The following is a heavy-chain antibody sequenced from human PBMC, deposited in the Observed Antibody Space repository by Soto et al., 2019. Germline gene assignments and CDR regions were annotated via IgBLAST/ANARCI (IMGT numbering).Heavy chain of an antibody. J-gene: IGHJ4*02. CDR2: IYYSGST. Sequence: QLQLQESGPGLVKPSETLFLTCTVSGGSISSSSYYWGWIRQPPGKGLEWIGSIYYSGSTFYNPSLKSRVTISVDTSKNQFSLKLSSVTAADTAVYYCATFYGDYVSYWGQGTLVTVSS. V-gene: IGHV4-39*01. D-gene: IGHD4-17*01. CDR1: GGSISSSSYY. CDR3: ATFYGDYVSY.